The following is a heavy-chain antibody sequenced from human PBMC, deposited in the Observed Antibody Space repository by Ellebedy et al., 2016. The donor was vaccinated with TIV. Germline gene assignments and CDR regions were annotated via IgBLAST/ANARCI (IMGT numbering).Heavy chain of an antibody. J-gene: IGHJ5*02. CDR3: ARDQGISSGWILNWFDP. Sequence: LSLTCAASGFTFSSYWMHWVRQAPGKGLVWVSRINSDGSSTSYADSVKGRFTISRDNAKNTLYLQMNSLRAEDTAVYYCARDQGISSGWILNWFDPWGQGTLVTVSS. V-gene: IGHV3-74*01. CDR2: INSDGSST. CDR1: GFTFSSYW. D-gene: IGHD6-19*01.